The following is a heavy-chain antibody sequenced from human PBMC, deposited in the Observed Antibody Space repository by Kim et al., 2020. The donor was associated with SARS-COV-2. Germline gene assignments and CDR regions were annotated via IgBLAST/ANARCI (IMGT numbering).Heavy chain of an antibody. CDR2: IYPGDSDT. CDR3: ARSKIAVAGHFQGIDY. J-gene: IGHJ4*02. V-gene: IGHV5-51*01. CDR1: GYSFTSYW. D-gene: IGHD6-19*01. Sequence: GESLKISCKGSGYSFTSYWIGWVRQMPGKGLEWMGIIYPGDSDTRYSPSFQGQVTISADKSISTAYLQWSSLKASDTAMYYCARSKIAVAGHFQGIDYWGQGTLVTVSS.